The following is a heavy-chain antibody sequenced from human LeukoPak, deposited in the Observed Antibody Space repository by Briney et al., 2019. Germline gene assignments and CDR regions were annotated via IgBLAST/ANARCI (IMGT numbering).Heavy chain of an antibody. D-gene: IGHD2-15*01. CDR1: GGSISSYY. CDR3: GYCSGGSLYYGMDV. V-gene: IGHV4-4*07. J-gene: IGHJ6*02. Sequence: SETLSLTCTVSGGSISSYYWSWIRQPAGKGLEWIGRIYTSGSTNYNPSLKSRVTMSVDTSKNQFSLKLSSVTAADTAVYYCGYCSGGSLYYGMDVWGQGTTVTVSS. CDR2: IYTSGST.